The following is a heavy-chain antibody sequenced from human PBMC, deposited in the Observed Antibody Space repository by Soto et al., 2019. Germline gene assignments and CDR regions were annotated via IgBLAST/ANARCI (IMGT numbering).Heavy chain of an antibody. CDR2: IHYSGST. CDR1: GDSISAFY. D-gene: IGHD3-3*01. CDR3: ARVRSNLFDY. J-gene: IGHJ4*02. Sequence: PSETLSLTCTVSGDSISAFYWSWIRQPPGKGLEWIGYIHYSGSTNYNPSLKSQVIISADTSKNQFSLKLSSVTAADTAVYFCARVRSNLFDYWGQGTLVTVSS. V-gene: IGHV4-59*01.